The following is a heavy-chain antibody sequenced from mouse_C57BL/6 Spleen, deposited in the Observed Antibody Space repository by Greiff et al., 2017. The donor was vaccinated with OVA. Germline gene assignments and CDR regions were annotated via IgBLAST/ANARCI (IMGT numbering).Heavy chain of an antibody. CDR1: GFTFSSYA. V-gene: IGHV5-4*01. CDR2: ISHGGSYT. J-gene: IGHJ2*01. D-gene: IGHD1-1*01. Sequence: EVKLVESGGGLVKPGGSLKLSCAASGFTFSSYAMSWVRQTPEKRLERVATISHGGSYTYYPDNVKGRFTISRDNAKNNLYLQMSHLKSEDTAMYDCAGESHYYGSSHYYFDYWGQGTTLTVSS. CDR3: AGESHYYGSSHYYFDY.